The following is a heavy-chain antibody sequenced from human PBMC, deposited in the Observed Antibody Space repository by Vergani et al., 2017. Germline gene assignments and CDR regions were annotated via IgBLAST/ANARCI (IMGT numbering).Heavy chain of an antibody. CDR2: INPSGGST. D-gene: IGHD3-22*01. Sequence: QVQLVQSGAEVKKPGASVKVSCKASGYTFTGYYMHWVRQAPGQGLEWMGWINPSGGSTSYAQKFQGRVTMTTDTSTSTAYMELRSLRSDDTAVYYCARVRSGYYPAPVDYWGQGTLVTVSS. CDR1: GYTFTGYY. J-gene: IGHJ4*02. CDR3: ARVRSGYYPAPVDY. V-gene: IGHV1-46*01.